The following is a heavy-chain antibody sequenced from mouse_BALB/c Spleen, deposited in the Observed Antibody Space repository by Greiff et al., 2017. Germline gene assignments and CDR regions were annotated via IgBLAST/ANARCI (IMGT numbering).Heavy chain of an antibody. D-gene: IGHD2-1*01. CDR3: VRDRGEIYDGNSGAY. J-gene: IGHJ3*01. V-gene: IGHV2-9-2*01. CDR1: GFSLTSYD. Sequence: QVQLKQSGPGLVAPSQSLSITCTVSGFSLTSYDISWIRQPPGKGLEWLGVIRTGGGSNYNSAFMSRLSISKDNSKSQVFIKMNSLQTDDTAIYYCVRDRGEIYDGNSGAYWGQGTLVTVSA. CDR2: IRTGGGS.